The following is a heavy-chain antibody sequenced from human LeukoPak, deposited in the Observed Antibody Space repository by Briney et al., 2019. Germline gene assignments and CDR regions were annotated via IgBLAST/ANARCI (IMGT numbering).Heavy chain of an antibody. Sequence: GESLKISCKGSGYSFTSYWIGWVRQMPGKGLEWMGITYPGDSDIRYSPSFQGQVTISADKSISTAYLQWSSLKASDTAMYYCARVMGIPANWFDPWGQGTLVTVSS. V-gene: IGHV5-51*01. J-gene: IGHJ5*02. D-gene: IGHD6-25*01. CDR1: GYSFTSYW. CDR2: TYPGDSDI. CDR3: ARVMGIPANWFDP.